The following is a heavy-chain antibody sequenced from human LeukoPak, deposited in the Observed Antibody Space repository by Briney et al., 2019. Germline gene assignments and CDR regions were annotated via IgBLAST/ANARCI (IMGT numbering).Heavy chain of an antibody. D-gene: IGHD3-22*01. J-gene: IGHJ3*02. CDR3: ARDRDSSGYEAFDI. Sequence: GGSLRLSCAASGFIFSSYAMSWVRQAPGKGLEGVSAISGRDDSTYYADSVKGRFTISRDNSKNTLYLQMNSLRAEDTAVYYCARDRDSSGYEAFDIWGQGTMVTVSS. CDR2: ISGRDDST. V-gene: IGHV3-23*01. CDR1: GFIFSSYA.